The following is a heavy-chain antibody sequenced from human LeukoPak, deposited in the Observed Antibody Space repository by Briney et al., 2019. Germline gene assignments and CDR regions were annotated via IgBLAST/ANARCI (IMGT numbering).Heavy chain of an antibody. J-gene: IGHJ4*02. D-gene: IGHD3-3*01. CDR3: AKSGYDFWSGYLRLAGILDY. CDR1: GFTFSNYA. V-gene: IGHV3-30-3*02. CDR2: ISYDGSNK. Sequence: GGSLRLSCAASGFTFSNYAMHWVRQAPGKGLEWVAVISYDGSNKYYADSVKGRFTISRDNSKNTLYLQMNSLRAEDTAVYYCAKSGYDFWSGYLRLAGILDYWGQGTLVTVSS.